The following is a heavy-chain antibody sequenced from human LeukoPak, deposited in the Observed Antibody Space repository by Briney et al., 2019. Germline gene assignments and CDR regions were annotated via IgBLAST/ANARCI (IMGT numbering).Heavy chain of an antibody. CDR2: ISSSSSYI. CDR1: GFTFSSYA. Sequence: PGRSLRLSCAASGFTFSSYAMHWVRQAPGKGLEWVSSISSSSSYIYYADSVKGRFTISRDNAKNSLYLQMNSLRAEDTAVYYCARDMKDYGGNSVYGMDVWGQGTTVTVSS. CDR3: ARDMKDYGGNSVYGMDV. V-gene: IGHV3-21*01. J-gene: IGHJ6*02. D-gene: IGHD4-23*01.